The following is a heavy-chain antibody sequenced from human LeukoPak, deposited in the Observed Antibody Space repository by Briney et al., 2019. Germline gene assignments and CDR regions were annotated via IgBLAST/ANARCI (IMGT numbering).Heavy chain of an antibody. CDR2: ISNDGSNE. D-gene: IGHD3-9*01. V-gene: IGHV3-30*18. CDR1: GFTFSSDG. CDR3: AKDPNYDILTGYFDY. J-gene: IGHJ4*02. Sequence: PGRSLRLSCAVSGFTFSSDGMHWVRQAPGKGLQGGAVISNDGSNEYYADSVKGRFTISRDNSKNTLYLHMSSLRAEDTAVYYCAKDPNYDILTGYFDYWGQGTLVTVSS.